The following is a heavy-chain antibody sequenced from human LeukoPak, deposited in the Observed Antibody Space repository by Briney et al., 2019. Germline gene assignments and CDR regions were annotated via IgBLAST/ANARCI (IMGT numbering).Heavy chain of an antibody. CDR2: INWNSGAI. CDR1: GFTFDDYA. V-gene: IGHV3-9*01. D-gene: IGHD2/OR15-2a*01. CDR3: TSRGTLYGY. J-gene: IGHJ4*02. Sequence: GGSLRLSCAASGFTFDDYAMHWVRQVPGKGLEWVASINWNSGAIGYAASVKGRFTISRDNAKTSLYLQMNSLRAEDTAVYYCTSRGTLYGYWGQGTLVTVSS.